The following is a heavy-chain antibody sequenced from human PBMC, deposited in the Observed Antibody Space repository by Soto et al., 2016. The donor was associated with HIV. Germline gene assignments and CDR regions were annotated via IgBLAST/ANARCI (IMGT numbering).Heavy chain of an antibody. V-gene: IGHV3-53*02. D-gene: IGHD3-10*01. CDR3: ATYGGFGELFGYYFDN. J-gene: IGHJ4*02. CDR1: GLSVSSIS. Sequence: EVQLVETGGGLIQPGGSLRLSCAASGLSVSSISFSWVRQAPGKGPECVSVILGGGTTYYADSVRGRFSISRDSSKKRIYLQMNSLRVDDTAVYYCATYGGFGELFGYYFDNWGQGTQVTVSS. CDR2: ILGGGTT.